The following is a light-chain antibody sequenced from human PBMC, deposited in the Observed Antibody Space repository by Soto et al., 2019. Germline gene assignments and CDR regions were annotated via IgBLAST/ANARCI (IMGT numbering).Light chain of an antibody. V-gene: IGLV1-40*01. J-gene: IGLJ3*02. CDR3: QSYDSSLSGSV. CDR2: GNS. Sequence: QSVLTQPHSVSGAPGQRVTLSLTWSSSSIGAGYDVHWYQQLPGTAPKLLIDGNSNRPSGVPDRFSGSKSGTSASLAITGLQAEDEADYYCQSYDSSLSGSVFGGGTKLTVL. CDR1: SSSIGAGYD.